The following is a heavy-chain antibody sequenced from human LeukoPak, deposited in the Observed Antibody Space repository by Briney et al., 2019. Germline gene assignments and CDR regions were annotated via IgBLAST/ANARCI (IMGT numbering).Heavy chain of an antibody. CDR3: ARGRSRGSGSPLDY. J-gene: IGHJ4*02. D-gene: IGHD3-10*01. V-gene: IGHV4-34*01. CDR1: GGSFSGYH. CDR2: INHSGST. Sequence: SETLSLTCAVYGGSFSGYHWSWIRQPPGKGLEWIGEINHSGSTNYNPSLKSRVTISVDTSKNQFSLKLSSVTAADTAVYYCARGRSRGSGSPLDYWGQGTLVTVSS.